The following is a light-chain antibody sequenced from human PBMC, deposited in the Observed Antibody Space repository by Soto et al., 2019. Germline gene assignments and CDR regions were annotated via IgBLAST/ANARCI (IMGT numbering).Light chain of an antibody. CDR1: QSISSW. CDR3: QHYDGYSALT. V-gene: IGKV1-5*03. CDR2: GAS. Sequence: DIQMTQSPSTLSASVGDRVIITCRASQSISSWLAWYQQKPGKAPKLLIYGASSLDSGVPSRFSGSRSGTEFTLTISSLQPDDFATYYCQHYDGYSALTCGGGTKVEIK. J-gene: IGKJ4*01.